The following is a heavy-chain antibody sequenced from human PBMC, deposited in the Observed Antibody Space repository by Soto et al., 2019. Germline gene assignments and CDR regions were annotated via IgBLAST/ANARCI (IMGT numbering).Heavy chain of an antibody. Sequence: PGGSLRLSCAASGLNFRNFPMSWVRQTPGKGLEWVSAISGSGTNTDYADTVKGRFTISRDNSKKTLYLQMDNLGVGDTAIYYCAKTPGMRAWFDWWGQGTQVTVSS. J-gene: IGHJ4*02. CDR1: GLNFRNFP. V-gene: IGHV3-23*01. D-gene: IGHD2-15*01. CDR3: AKTPGMRAWFDW. CDR2: ISGSGTNT.